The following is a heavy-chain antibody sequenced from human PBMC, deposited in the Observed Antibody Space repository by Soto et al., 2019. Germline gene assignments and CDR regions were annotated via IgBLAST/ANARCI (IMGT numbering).Heavy chain of an antibody. V-gene: IGHV5-51*01. D-gene: IGHD3-16*02. CDR3: ASPSQRVGELSFSDAFDL. CDR1: GYSFTSYW. J-gene: IGHJ3*01. CDR2: IYPGDSDT. Sequence: GESLKISCKGSGYSFTSYWIGWVRQMPGKGLEWMGIIYPGDSDTRYSPSFQGQVTISADKSISTAYLQWSSLKASDTAMYYCASPSQRVGELSFSDAFDLWGQGTMVTVAS.